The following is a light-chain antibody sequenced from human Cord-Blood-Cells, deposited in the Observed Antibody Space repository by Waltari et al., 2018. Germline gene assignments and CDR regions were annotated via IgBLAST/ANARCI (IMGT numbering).Light chain of an antibody. V-gene: IGKV1-39*01. CDR3: QQSYSTPYT. J-gene: IGKJ2*01. Sequence: DIQMTPSPSSLSASVGDRVTITCRASQSISSYLNWYQQKPGKAPKLLIYAASSLQSGVPSRFSGSGSGTDVTLTSSSLQTEDFATYYCQQSYSTPYTFGQGTKLEIK. CDR2: AAS. CDR1: QSISSY.